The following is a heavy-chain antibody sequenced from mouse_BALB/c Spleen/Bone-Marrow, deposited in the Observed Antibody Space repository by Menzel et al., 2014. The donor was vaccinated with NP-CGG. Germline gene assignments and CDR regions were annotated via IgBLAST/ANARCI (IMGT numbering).Heavy chain of an antibody. CDR1: GYTFTNYW. CDR2: INPSTGYT. CDR3: ARLGRDY. D-gene: IGHD4-1*01. Sequence: QVQLQQSGAELAKPGASVKMSCKASGYTFTNYWMHWVKQRPGQGLEWIGYINPSTGYTEYNQKFKDKATLTVDNSSSTAYMELRSLTSEDSAVYYCARLGRDYWGQGTTLTVSS. V-gene: IGHV1-7*01. J-gene: IGHJ2*01.